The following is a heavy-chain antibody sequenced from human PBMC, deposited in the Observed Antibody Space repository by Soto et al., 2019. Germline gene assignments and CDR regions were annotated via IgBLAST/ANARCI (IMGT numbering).Heavy chain of an antibody. D-gene: IGHD1-26*01. J-gene: IGHJ6*02. V-gene: IGHV1-69*13. CDR1: GGTFISYA. CDR2: IIPIFVTT. Sequence: ASVKVSCKASGGTFISYAISWVRQAPGQGLEWMGGIIPIFVTTNYAQKFQRRVMITADESTTPADMELSSLRSEHTAVYYCARRNSWETYTDYYYGMDVWGQGTTVTV. CDR3: ARRNSWETYTDYYYGMDV.